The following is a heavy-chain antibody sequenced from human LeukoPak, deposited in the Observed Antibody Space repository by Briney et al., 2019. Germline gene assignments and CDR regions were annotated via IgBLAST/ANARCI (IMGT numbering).Heavy chain of an antibody. Sequence: SQTLSLACTVSGGSISSGSYYWSWIRQPAGKGLEWIGRIYTSGSTNYNPSLKSRVTISVDTSKNQFSLKLSSVTAADTAVYYCARGWSQWLVLGPGADAFDIWGQGTMVTVSS. CDR1: GGSISSGSYY. J-gene: IGHJ3*02. V-gene: IGHV4-61*02. CDR3: ARGWSQWLVLGPGADAFDI. CDR2: IYTSGST. D-gene: IGHD6-19*01.